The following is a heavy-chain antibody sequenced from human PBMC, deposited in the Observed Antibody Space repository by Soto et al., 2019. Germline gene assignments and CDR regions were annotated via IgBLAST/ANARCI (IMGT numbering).Heavy chain of an antibody. J-gene: IGHJ5*02. V-gene: IGHV4-4*07. CDR3: ARDMLPFGNSALYGRFDP. Sequence: QVQLLESGPGLVKPSETLSLTCTVSGASISSDSWSWLRQPAGKGLEWIGRVDISGTTNYNPSLNNRVTMSVDTSKNQFALSLSSVTAADTAVYFCARDMLPFGNSALYGRFDPWGQGTLVTVSS. CDR1: GASISSDS. D-gene: IGHD6-19*01. CDR2: VDISGTT.